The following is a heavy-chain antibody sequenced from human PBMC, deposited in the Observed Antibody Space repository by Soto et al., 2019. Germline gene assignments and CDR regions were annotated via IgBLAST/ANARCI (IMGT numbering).Heavy chain of an antibody. V-gene: IGHV4-39*01. CDR1: GGSISSSSYY. J-gene: IGHJ6*02. D-gene: IGHD3-22*01. Sequence: PSETLSLTCTVSGGSISSSSYYWGWIRQPPGKGLEWIGSIYYSGSTYYKPSLKSRVTISVDTSKNQFSLKLSSVTAADMAVYYCARRLYYDSSGFEGGGMDVWGQGTTVT. CDR2: IYYSGST. CDR3: ARRLYYDSSGFEGGGMDV.